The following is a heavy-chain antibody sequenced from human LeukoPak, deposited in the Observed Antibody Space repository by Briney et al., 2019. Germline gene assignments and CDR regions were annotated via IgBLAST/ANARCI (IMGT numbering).Heavy chain of an antibody. CDR3: ARDPAPYYDFPSYYFDY. CDR2: ISYDGSNK. V-gene: IGHV3-30-3*01. Sequence: GGSLRLSCAASGFTFSSYAMHWVRQAPGKGLEWVAVISYDGSNKYYADSVKGRFTISRDNSKNTLYLQMNSLRAEDTAVYYCARDPAPYYDFPSYYFDYWGQGTLVTVSS. CDR1: GFTFSSYA. J-gene: IGHJ4*02. D-gene: IGHD3-3*01.